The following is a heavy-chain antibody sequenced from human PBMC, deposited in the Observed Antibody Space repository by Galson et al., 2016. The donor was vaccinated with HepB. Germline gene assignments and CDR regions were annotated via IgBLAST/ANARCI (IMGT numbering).Heavy chain of an antibody. D-gene: IGHD6-13*01. CDR1: GGSISNYY. V-gene: IGHV4-59*01. Sequence: TLSLTCTVSGGSISNYYWSWIRQPPGKGLEWIAYIYYSGSTNQNPSLKSRVTISVDTSKNQFSLQLRSVTAADTAVYYCARDRGSAAGFDYWGQGTLVTVST. CDR2: IYYSGST. J-gene: IGHJ4*02. CDR3: ARDRGSAAGFDY.